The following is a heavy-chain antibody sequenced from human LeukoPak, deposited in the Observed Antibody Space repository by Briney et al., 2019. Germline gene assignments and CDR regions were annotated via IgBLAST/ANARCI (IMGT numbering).Heavy chain of an antibody. CDR2: ISYDGSHK. D-gene: IGHD1-7*01. CDR1: GITFRSYG. CDR3: ARRTGTTVWDDAFDI. Sequence: GGSLRLSCAASGITFRSYGMHWVRQAPGKGLEWVAVISYDGSHKYYADSVKGRFSISRDNSKNTLYLQMNSLRADDTAVYYCARRTGTTVWDDAFDIWGQGTMVTVSS. V-gene: IGHV3-30*03. J-gene: IGHJ3*02.